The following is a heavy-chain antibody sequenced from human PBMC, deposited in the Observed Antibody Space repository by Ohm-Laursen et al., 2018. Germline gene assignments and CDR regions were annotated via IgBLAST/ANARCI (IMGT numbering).Heavy chain of an antibody. CDR1: GFTFSSYA. V-gene: IGHV3-23*01. J-gene: IGHJ6*02. Sequence: GSLRLSCAASGFTFSSYAMSWVRQAPGKGLEWVSAISGSGGSTYYADSVKGRFTISRDNSKNTLYLQMNSLRAEDTAVYYCAKRIGRGYYPYYYGMDVWGQGTTVTVSS. CDR3: AKRIGRGYYPYYYGMDV. D-gene: IGHD3-22*01. CDR2: ISGSGGST.